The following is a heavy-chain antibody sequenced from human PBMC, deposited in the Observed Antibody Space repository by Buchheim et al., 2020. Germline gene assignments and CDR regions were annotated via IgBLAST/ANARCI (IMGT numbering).Heavy chain of an antibody. D-gene: IGHD6-19*01. CDR1: GFTFSSYG. CDR2: ISYDGSNK. V-gene: IGHV3-30*18. CDR3: AKDDPDFSGWLAY. J-gene: IGHJ4*02. Sequence: QVQLVESGGGVVQPGRSLRLSCAASGFTFSSYGMHWVRQAPGKGLEWVAVISYDGSNKYYADSVKGRFTISRDNSKNTLYLQMNSLRAEDTALYYCAKDDPDFSGWLAYWGQGTL.